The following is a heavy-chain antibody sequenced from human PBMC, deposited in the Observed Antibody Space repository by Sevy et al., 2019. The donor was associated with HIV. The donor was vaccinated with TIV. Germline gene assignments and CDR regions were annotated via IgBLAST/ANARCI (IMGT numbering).Heavy chain of an antibody. CDR3: ARTSSSWYDFDY. V-gene: IGHV3-48*01. CDR1: GFTFSSYS. D-gene: IGHD6-13*01. Sequence: GGSLRLSCAASGFTFSSYSMNWVRQAPGKGLEWVSYISSSSSTIYYSDSVKGRFTMSRENAKNSLYLQMNSLRPEDTAVYYCARTSSSWYDFDYWGQGTLVTVSS. CDR2: ISSSSSTI. J-gene: IGHJ4*02.